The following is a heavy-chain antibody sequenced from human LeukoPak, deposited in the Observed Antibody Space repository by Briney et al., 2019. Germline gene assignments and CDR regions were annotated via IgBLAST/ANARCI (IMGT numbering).Heavy chain of an antibody. CDR2: ISYDGSSK. CDR1: GFTFSSYG. V-gene: IGHV3-30*03. Sequence: GGTLRLSCAASGFTFSSYGMSWVRQAPGKGLEWVAVISYDGSSKYYADSVKGRFTISRDNSKNTLYLQMNSLRAEDTAVYYCARARSSYGYGDAFDIWGQGTMVTVSS. CDR3: ARARSSYGYGDAFDI. J-gene: IGHJ3*02. D-gene: IGHD5-18*01.